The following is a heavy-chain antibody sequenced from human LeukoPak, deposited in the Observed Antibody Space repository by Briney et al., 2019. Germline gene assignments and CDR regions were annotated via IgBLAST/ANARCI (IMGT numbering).Heavy chain of an antibody. CDR3: AKDICRSSTSCYGGLFDY. CDR2: ISWNSGSI. J-gene: IGHJ4*02. V-gene: IGHV3-9*01. Sequence: QPGRSLRLSCAASGFTFDDYALHWVRQAPGKGLEWVSGISWNSGSIGYADSVKGRFTISRDNAKNSLYLQMNSLRAEDTALYYCAKDICRSSTSCYGGLFDYWGQGTLVTVSS. D-gene: IGHD2-2*01. CDR1: GFTFDDYA.